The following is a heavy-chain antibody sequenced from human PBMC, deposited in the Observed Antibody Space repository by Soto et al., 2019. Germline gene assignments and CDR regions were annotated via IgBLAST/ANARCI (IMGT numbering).Heavy chain of an antibody. CDR2: TYHSGNT. D-gene: IGHD3-16*01. V-gene: IGHV4-4*02. CDR1: RGSMSSSDW. Sequence: QLQESGPGLVEPSGTLSLTCAVSRGSMSSSDWWCWVRQAPGKGLEWIGETYHSGNTNYNPSLKSRVTLSVDNSKNQFSLTLTSVSAADTGVYYCATWGSDAFDIWGQGTMVTVSS. J-gene: IGHJ3*02. CDR3: ATWGSDAFDI.